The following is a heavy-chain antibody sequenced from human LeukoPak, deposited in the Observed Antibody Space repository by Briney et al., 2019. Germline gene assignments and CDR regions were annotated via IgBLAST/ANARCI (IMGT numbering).Heavy chain of an antibody. CDR2: TDWDDDK. CDR3: ARMRRENSYGPDY. CDR1: GFSLRTRGMC. J-gene: IGHJ4*02. Sequence: SGPALVKPTQTRTLTCTFSGFSLRTRGMCVSWIRQPPGKALECLARTDWDDDKYYSTSLKTRLTISKDTSKNQVVLTMTNIDPVDTATYYCARMRRENSYGPDYWGQGTLVTVSS. D-gene: IGHD5-18*01. V-gene: IGHV2-70*11.